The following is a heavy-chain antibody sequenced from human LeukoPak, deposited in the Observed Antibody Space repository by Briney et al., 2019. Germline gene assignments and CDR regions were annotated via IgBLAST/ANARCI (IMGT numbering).Heavy chain of an antibody. V-gene: IGHV3-74*01. CDR1: GFTFSGYW. Sequence: HAGGSLRLSCAASGFTFSGYWMHWVRQAPGKGLVWVSRINSDGTTTSYADSVKGRFTVSRDNAKNTLYLQMNSLRAEDTAVYYCARGRYCTVGICSSAWFDPWGQGALVTVSS. D-gene: IGHD2-8*02. CDR2: INSDGTTT. CDR3: ARGRYCTVGICSSAWFDP. J-gene: IGHJ5*02.